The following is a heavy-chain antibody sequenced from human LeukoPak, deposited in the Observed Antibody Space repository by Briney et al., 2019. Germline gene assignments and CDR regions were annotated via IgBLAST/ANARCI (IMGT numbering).Heavy chain of an antibody. V-gene: IGHV1-3*01. J-gene: IGHJ4*02. D-gene: IGHD5-18*01. CDR3: AGESPQRSGYSYPH. CDR2: INAGNGNT. CDR1: GYTFTSYA. Sequence: GASVKVSCKASGYTFTSYAVHWVRQAPGQRLEWMGWINAGNGNTQYSQNFQGRVTITRDTSANTAYRELSSLRSEDTAVYYCAGESPQRSGYSYPHWGQGPLVTVSS.